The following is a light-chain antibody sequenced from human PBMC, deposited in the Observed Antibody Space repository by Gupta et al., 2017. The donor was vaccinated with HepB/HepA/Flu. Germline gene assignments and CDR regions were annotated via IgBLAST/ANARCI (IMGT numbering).Light chain of an antibody. V-gene: IGKV1-5*03. J-gene: IGKJ1*01. CDR1: QNIFSW. Sequence: IQLTHSPSTLSAFVGDRVTIACRASQNIFSWLDWYQQKPGKAPKLLIYQASNLESGVPSRFSGSGSGTDFTLTISSLQPDDFATYYCQQNKNSSPTFGQGTKVEI. CDR2: QAS. CDR3: QQNKNSSPT.